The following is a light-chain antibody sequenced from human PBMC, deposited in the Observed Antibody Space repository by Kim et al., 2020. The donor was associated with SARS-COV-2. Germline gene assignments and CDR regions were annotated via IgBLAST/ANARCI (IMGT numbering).Light chain of an antibody. CDR1: QSLGNW. CDR3: QRYNNNPCT. Sequence: DIQMTQSPSTLSASVGDRVTITCRASQSLGNWLAWYQQKPEKAPNLLIYDASTLQGGVPSRFSGSGSGTDFTLTISGLQPDDFATCNYQRYNNNPCTFGRGTKVDIK. CDR2: DAS. V-gene: IGKV1-5*01. J-gene: IGKJ1*01.